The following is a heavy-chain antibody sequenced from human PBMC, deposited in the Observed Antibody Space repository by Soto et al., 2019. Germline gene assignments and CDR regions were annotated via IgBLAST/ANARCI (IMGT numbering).Heavy chain of an antibody. Sequence: QVQLVQSGAEEKKPGASVKVSCKASGYTFTGYAMHWVRQAPGQRLEWMGWINAGNGNTKYSQKFQGRVTITRDTSARAAYMELSSLRSADTAVYYCASAVAVAADFAYWGQGTLVTVSS. CDR1: GYTFTGYA. J-gene: IGHJ4*02. CDR2: INAGNGNT. V-gene: IGHV1-3*05. CDR3: ASAVAVAADFAY. D-gene: IGHD6-19*01.